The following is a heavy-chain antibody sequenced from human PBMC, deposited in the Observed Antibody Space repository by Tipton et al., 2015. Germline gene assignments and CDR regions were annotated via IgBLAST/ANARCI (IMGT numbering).Heavy chain of an antibody. CDR3: ARLSGPQAFDY. D-gene: IGHD3-3*01. Sequence: QVQLVQSGAEVKKPGSSVKVSCKTSGGTFTSYAFSWVRQAPGQAPEWMGGIIPIFPTANYAQKFQGRVTITADESTITTYMELTSLRSEDTAVYYCARLSGPQAFDYWGQGTLLTVSS. CDR1: GGTFTSYA. CDR2: IIPIFPTA. V-gene: IGHV1-69*01. J-gene: IGHJ4*02.